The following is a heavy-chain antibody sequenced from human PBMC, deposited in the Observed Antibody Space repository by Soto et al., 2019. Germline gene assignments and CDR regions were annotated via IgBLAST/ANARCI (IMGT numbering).Heavy chain of an antibody. CDR2: ISAYNGNT. V-gene: IGHV1-18*01. Sequence: GASVKVSCKASGYTFTSYGISWVRQAPGQRLEWMGWISAYNGNTNYSQKFQGRVTMTTDTSASTAYMELSSLRSEDTAVYYCARGARSGWYPYWGQGTLVTVSS. CDR3: ARGARSGWYPY. J-gene: IGHJ4*02. D-gene: IGHD6-19*01. CDR1: GYTFTSYG.